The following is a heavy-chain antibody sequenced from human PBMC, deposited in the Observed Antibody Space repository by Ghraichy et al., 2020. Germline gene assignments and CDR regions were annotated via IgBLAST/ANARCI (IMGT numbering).Heavy chain of an antibody. CDR1: GFTFSSHW. CDR2: IKQDGSEG. V-gene: IGHV3-7*04. CDR3: ARDGSYGGPDIDY. D-gene: IGHD3-16*01. Sequence: GGSLRRSCAASGFTFSSHWMTWVRQAPGKGLEWVANIKQDGSEGYYVDSVKGRFTISRDNAKNSLYLQMNSLRAEDTAVYYCARDGSYGGPDIDYWGQGTLVTVSS. J-gene: IGHJ4*02.